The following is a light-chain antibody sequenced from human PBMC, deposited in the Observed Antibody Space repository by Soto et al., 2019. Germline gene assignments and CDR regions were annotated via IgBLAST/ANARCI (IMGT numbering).Light chain of an antibody. CDR2: GVS. J-gene: IGLJ3*02. CDR3: SSYTAYTTLWV. V-gene: IGLV2-14*01. Sequence: QSALTQPASVSGSPGQSITISCTGTPSDIGNYNYVSWYQQHPGKAPKLIIYGVSNRPSGVSNRFSASKSGNAASLTISGLQAEDEADYYCSSYTAYTTLWVFGGWTKLTVL. CDR1: PSDIGNYNY.